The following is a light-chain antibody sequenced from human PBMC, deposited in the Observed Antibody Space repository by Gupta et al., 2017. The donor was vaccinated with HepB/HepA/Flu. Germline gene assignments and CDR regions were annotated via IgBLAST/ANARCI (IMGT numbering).Light chain of an antibody. V-gene: IGKV3-15*01. CDR2: DAS. CDR3: QQYNKWPPWT. CDR1: QSVGSN. J-gene: IGKJ1*01. Sequence: EMVMTQSPATLSVSPGERATLSCRASQSVGSNLAWYQQKPGQAPRLLIYDASTRATGIPARFSGSVSGTEFTLTISSLQSEDSAVYYCQQYNKWPPWTFGQGTKVEIK.